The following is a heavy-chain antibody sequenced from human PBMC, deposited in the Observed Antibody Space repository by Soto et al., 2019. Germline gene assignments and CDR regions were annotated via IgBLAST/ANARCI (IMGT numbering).Heavy chain of an antibody. V-gene: IGHV2-70*11. CDR3: ARICPYCSGGSCYPVKAPGWFDP. CDR1: GFSLSTSGMC. J-gene: IGHJ5*02. D-gene: IGHD2-15*01. CDR2: IDWDDDK. Sequence: SGPTLVNPTQTLTLTCTFSGFSLSTSGMCVSWIRQPPGKALEWLARIDWDDDKYYSTSLKTRLTISKDTSKNQVVLTMTNMDPVDTATYYCARICPYCSGGSCYPVKAPGWFDPWGQGTLVTVS.